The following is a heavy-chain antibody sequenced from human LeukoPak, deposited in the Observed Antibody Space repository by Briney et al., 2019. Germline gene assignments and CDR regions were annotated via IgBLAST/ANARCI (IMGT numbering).Heavy chain of an antibody. CDR2: ISSSSSYI. V-gene: IGHV3-21*01. CDR1: GFTISSYS. CDR3: ARDGYSSSWYGGYYYYYYMDV. D-gene: IGHD6-13*01. Sequence: GGSLRLSCAASGFTISSYSMNWVRQAPGKGLEWVSSISSSSSYIYYADSVKGRFTISRDNAKNSLYLQMNSLRAEDTAVYYCARDGYSSSWYGGYYYYYYMDVWGKGTTVTVSS. J-gene: IGHJ6*03.